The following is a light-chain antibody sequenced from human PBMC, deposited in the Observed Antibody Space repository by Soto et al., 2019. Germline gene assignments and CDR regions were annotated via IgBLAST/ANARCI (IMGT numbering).Light chain of an antibody. CDR2: GNS. CDR3: QSYDSSLSAL. CDR1: SPNIGAGYD. Sequence: QSVLTQPPSVSGAPGQRVTISCPGSSPNIGAGYDVHWYQQLPGTAPKLLIYGNSNRPSGVPDRFSGSKSGTSASLAFTGLQAEDEADYYCQSYDSSLSALFGGGTKVTVL. J-gene: IGLJ3*02. V-gene: IGLV1-40*01.